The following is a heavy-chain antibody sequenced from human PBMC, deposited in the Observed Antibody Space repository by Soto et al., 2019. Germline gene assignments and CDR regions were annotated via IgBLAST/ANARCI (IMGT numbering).Heavy chain of an antibody. CDR3: AGHGPRVYYANSDYYYYGMDV. Sequence: PGESLKISCKGSGYSFTIYWIGWVRQMPGKGLEWMGIIYPGDSDTRYSPSCQGQVTISADKSISTAYLQWSSLKVSDTAMYYCAGHGPRVYYANSDYYYYGMDVWDRGTTVTVSS. CDR1: GYSFTIYW. D-gene: IGHD3-22*01. CDR2: IYPGDSDT. J-gene: IGHJ6*02. V-gene: IGHV5-51*01.